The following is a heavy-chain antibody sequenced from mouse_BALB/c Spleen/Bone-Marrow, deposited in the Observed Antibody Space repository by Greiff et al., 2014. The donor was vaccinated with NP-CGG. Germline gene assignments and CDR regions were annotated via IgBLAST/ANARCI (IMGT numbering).Heavy chain of an antibody. Sequence: QVHVKQSGPGLVAPSQSLSITCTVSGFSLTSYGVHWVRQPPGKGLEWLGVIWAGGSTNYNSALMSRLSISKGNSKSQVFLKMNSLQTDDTAMYYCARVYLWYFDVWGAGTTVTVSS. CDR1: GFSLTSYG. D-gene: IGHD2-3*01. J-gene: IGHJ1*01. V-gene: IGHV2-9*02. CDR2: IWAGGST. CDR3: ARVYLWYFDV.